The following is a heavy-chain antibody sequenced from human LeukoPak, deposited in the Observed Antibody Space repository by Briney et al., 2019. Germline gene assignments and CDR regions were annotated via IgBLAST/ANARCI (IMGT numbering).Heavy chain of an antibody. J-gene: IGHJ4*02. V-gene: IGHV3-48*03. Sequence: GGSLRLSCAAPGFTLSSYEMNWVRQAPGKGLEWVSYISSSGTTIYYADSVKGRFTISRDNAKNSLYLQMNSLRAEDTAVYYCARGSGFDVDYWGQGTLVTVSS. CDR3: ARGSGFDVDY. CDR1: GFTLSSYE. CDR2: ISSSGTTI. D-gene: IGHD3-22*01.